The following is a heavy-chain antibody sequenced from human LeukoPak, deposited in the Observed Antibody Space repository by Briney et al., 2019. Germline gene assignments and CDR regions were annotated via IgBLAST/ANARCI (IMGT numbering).Heavy chain of an antibody. D-gene: IGHD5-24*01. CDR2: ISAYNGNT. V-gene: IGHV1-18*01. CDR3: ARSLTSKMATTRYYYYYGMDV. Sequence: ASVKVSCKASGYTFTSYGISWVRQAPGQGLEWMGWISAYNGNTNYAQKFQGRVTMTRNTSISTAYMELSSLRSEDTAVYYCARSLTSKMATTRYYYYYGMDVWGQGTTVTVSS. CDR1: GYTFTSYG. J-gene: IGHJ6*02.